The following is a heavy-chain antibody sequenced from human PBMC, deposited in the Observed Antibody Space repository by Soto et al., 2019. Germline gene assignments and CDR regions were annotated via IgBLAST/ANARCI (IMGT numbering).Heavy chain of an antibody. J-gene: IGHJ6*02. CDR1: GGTFSSYA. D-gene: IGHD3-3*01. CDR2: IIPIFGTA. V-gene: IGHV1-69*13. Sequence: GASVKVSCKASGGTFSSYAISWVRQAPGQGLEWMGGIIPIFGTANYAQKFQGRVTITADESTSTAYMELSSLRSEDTAVYYCARGGTIFGVVIIAPSHGMDVWGQGTTVTVSS. CDR3: ARGGTIFGVVIIAPSHGMDV.